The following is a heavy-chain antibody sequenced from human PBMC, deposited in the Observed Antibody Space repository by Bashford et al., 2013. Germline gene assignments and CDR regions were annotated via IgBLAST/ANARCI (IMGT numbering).Heavy chain of an antibody. J-gene: IGHJ2*01. Sequence: VRQAPGKGLEWVSSISSGGGTTYYADSVKGRFTVSRDNSKNTLFLQMNSLRAEDTAVYYCAKRVVVTAFRYFDFWGRGTLVTVSS. V-gene: IGHV3-23*01. CDR3: AKRVVVTAFRYFDF. CDR2: ISSGGGTT. D-gene: IGHD2-21*02.